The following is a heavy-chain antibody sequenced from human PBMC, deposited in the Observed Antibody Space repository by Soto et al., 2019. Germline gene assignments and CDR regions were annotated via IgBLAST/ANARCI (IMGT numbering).Heavy chain of an antibody. J-gene: IGHJ3*02. CDR3: ATDREAPQSGAFDI. D-gene: IGHD1-26*01. V-gene: IGHV1-24*01. Sequence: GASVKVSCKVSGYTLTELSMHWVRQAPGKGLEWMGGFDPEDGETLYAQKFQGRVTMTEDTSTDTAYMELSSLRSEDTAVYYCATDREAPQSGAFDIPGQGTKVTVSS. CDR2: FDPEDGET. CDR1: GYTLTELS.